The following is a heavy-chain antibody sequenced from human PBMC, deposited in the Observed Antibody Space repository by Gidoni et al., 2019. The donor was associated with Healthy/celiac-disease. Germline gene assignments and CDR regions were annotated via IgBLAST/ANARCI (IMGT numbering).Heavy chain of an antibody. D-gene: IGHD1-1*01. V-gene: IGHV3-30*18. J-gene: IGHJ5*02. CDR2: ISYDGSNK. Sequence: QVQLVDSGGGVVQPGRSLILPCPASGFPFSSYGMHWVRQAPGKGLEWVAVISYDGSNKYYADSVKGRFTISRDNSKNTLYLQMNSLRAEDTAVYYCAKDFERTTSFNWFDPWGQGTLVTVSS. CDR1: GFPFSSYG. CDR3: AKDFERTTSFNWFDP.